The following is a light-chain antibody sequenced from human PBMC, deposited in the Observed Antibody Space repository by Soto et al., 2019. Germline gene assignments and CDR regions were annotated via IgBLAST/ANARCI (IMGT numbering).Light chain of an antibody. V-gene: IGKV3D-15*01. CDR2: GAS. J-gene: IGKJ1*01. CDR3: QQYNNWPWT. Sequence: EIVMTQSPATLSVSPGERATLSCRASQSVSSDLAWYQQKPGQAPRLLIYGASIRATGIPARFSGGGSGTEFTLTISSLQSEDFAVYHCQQYNNWPWTFGQGTTVEIK. CDR1: QSVSSD.